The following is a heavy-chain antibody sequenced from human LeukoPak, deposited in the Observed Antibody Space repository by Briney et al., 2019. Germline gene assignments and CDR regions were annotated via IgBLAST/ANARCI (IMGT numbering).Heavy chain of an antibody. CDR2: FDPEADET. CDR3: ATAAEIYYYDTGGI. J-gene: IGHJ3*02. CDR1: GYTLTELS. V-gene: IGHV1-24*01. D-gene: IGHD3-22*01. Sequence: VASVKVSCKVFGYTLTELSMHWVRQAPGKGLEWMGGFDPEADETIYAQNFHGRVTVTEDTSTDTAYMELSSLRSEDTAVYYCATAAEIYYYDTGGIWGQGTMVTVSS.